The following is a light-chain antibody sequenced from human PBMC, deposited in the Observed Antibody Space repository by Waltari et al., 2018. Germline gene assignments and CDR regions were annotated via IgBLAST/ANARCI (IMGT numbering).Light chain of an antibody. CDR1: QNILYSHNNKNY. CDR3: QQYYDTPYS. CDR2: WAS. J-gene: IGKJ2*03. Sequence: DIVMTQSPDSLAVSLGERDTINCKSSQNILYSHNNKNYLAWYQQRPGQPPKLLIYWASTRESGVSDRFSGSGSGTDFTLTISSLQAEDVAVYYCQQYYDTPYSFGQGTKLEIK. V-gene: IGKV4-1*01.